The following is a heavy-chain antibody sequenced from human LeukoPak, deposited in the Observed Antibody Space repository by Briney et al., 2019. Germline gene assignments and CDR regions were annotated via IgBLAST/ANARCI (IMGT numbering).Heavy chain of an antibody. V-gene: IGHV1-2*02. CDR1: GYTFTGCY. D-gene: IGHD2-2*02. CDR3: ARVPGPYTTSRFDY. CDR2: IDPDSGGT. Sequence: ASVRVSCKTSGYTFTGCYLHWVRQAPGQGLEWMGRIDPDSGGTHYAQKFQVRVTVTRDTSITTVYMELSGLTSDDTAVYYCARVPGPYTTSRFDYWGQGTLVIVSS. J-gene: IGHJ4*02.